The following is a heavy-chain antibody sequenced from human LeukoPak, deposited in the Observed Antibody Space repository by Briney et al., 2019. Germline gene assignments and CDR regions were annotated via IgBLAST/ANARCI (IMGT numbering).Heavy chain of an antibody. CDR1: GGSISSGSFY. D-gene: IGHD6-13*01. V-gene: IGHV4-61*02. Sequence: SETLSLTCTVSGGSISSGSFYWSWIRQPAGKGLEWIGRIYTSGSTNYNPSLKSRVTISVDKSKNQFSLKLSSVTAADTAVYYCARGAYSSSWYWVTYVGGNWFDPWGQGTLVTVSS. CDR3: ARGAYSSSWYWVTYVGGNWFDP. J-gene: IGHJ5*02. CDR2: IYTSGST.